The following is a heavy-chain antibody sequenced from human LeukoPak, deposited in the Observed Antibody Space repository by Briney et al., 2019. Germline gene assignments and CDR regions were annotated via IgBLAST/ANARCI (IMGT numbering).Heavy chain of an antibody. Sequence: GASVKVSCKASGGTFSSYAISWVRQAPGQGLEWMGGIIPIFGTANYAQKFQGRVTITTDESTSTAYMELSSLRSEDTAVYYCARATSGVSYDAPPGRVVPAAGLSAFDIWGQGTMVTVSS. CDR1: GGTFSSYA. V-gene: IGHV1-69*05. D-gene: IGHD2-2*01. CDR2: IIPIFGTA. CDR3: ARATSGVSYDAPPGRVVPAAGLSAFDI. J-gene: IGHJ3*02.